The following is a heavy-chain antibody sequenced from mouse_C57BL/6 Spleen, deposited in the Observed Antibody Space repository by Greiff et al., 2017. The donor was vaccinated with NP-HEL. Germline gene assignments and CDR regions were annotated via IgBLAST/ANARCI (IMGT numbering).Heavy chain of an antibody. CDR2: IRNKANGYTT. J-gene: IGHJ4*01. V-gene: IGHV7-3*01. Sequence: EVKLMESGGGLVQPGGSLSLSCAASGFTFTDYYMSWVRQPPGKALEWLGFIRNKANGYTTEYSASVKGRFTISRDNSQSILYLQMNALRAEDSATYYCARYHDYDGILYYYAMDYWGQGTSVTVSS. CDR3: ARYHDYDGILYYYAMDY. CDR1: GFTFTDYY. D-gene: IGHD2-4*01.